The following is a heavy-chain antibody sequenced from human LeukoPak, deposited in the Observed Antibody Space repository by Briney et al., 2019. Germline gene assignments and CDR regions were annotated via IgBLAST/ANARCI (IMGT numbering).Heavy chain of an antibody. Sequence: PGGSLRLSCAASGFTFDDYGMSWVRQAPGKGLEWVSGINWNGGSTGYADSVKGRFTISRDNAKNSLYLQMNSLRAEDTALYYCARGYYGSGPYYYYYMDVWGKGTTVTVSS. CDR3: ARGYYGSGPYYYYYMDV. CDR2: INWNGGST. J-gene: IGHJ6*03. CDR1: GFTFDDYG. D-gene: IGHD3-10*01. V-gene: IGHV3-20*04.